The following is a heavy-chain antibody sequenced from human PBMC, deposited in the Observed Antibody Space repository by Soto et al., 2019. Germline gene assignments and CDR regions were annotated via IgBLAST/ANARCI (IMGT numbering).Heavy chain of an antibody. CDR3: AREQQLGRQFDY. D-gene: IGHD6-13*01. CDR2: IYYSGST. Sequence: SSETLSLTCTVSGGSISSYYWSWIRQPPGKGLEWIGYIYYSGSTNYNPSLKSRVTISVDTSKNQFSLKLSSVTAADTAVYYCAREQQLGRQFDYWGQGTLVTVSS. J-gene: IGHJ4*02. V-gene: IGHV4-59*13. CDR1: GGSISSYY.